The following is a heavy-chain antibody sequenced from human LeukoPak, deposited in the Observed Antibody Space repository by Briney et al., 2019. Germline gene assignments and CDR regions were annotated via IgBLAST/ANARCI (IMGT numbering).Heavy chain of an antibody. V-gene: IGHV3-48*02. CDR2: ISSTGSPI. CDR1: GFTFSRFG. Sequence: PGGSLRLSCAATGFTFSRFGMNWVRQAQGKRLEWVSYISSTGSPIYYAESVKGRFTSSRDNAKNSLYLQMNSLRDDDTAVYYCAQKGGTDYWGQGTLVTVSS. CDR3: AQKGGTDY. D-gene: IGHD2-15*01. J-gene: IGHJ4*02.